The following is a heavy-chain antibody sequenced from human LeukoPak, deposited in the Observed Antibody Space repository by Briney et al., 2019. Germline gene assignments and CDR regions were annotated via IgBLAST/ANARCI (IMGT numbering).Heavy chain of an antibody. CDR3: ARVQRTGYYNDPGGAFDI. CDR1: GGSISSGGYY. J-gene: IGHJ3*02. D-gene: IGHD3-9*01. CDR2: IYYSGST. Sequence: SQTLSLTCTVSGGSISSGGYYWSWIRQHPGKGLEWIGYIYYSGSTYYNPSLKSRVTISVDTSKNQFSLKLSSVTAADTAVYYCARVQRTGYYNDPGGAFDIWGQGTMVTVSS. V-gene: IGHV4-31*03.